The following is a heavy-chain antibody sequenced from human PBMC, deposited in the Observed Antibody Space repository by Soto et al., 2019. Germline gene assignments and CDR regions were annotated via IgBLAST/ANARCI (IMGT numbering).Heavy chain of an antibody. CDR2: IYFTGKT. V-gene: IGHV4-31*03. Sequence: ANLQESGPGLVKPSETLSLTCTVSGDSIRDGGYYWAWIRQRPGKGLEWMGYIYFTGKTNYNPSRENRRTMSGDMSRRQLYRRLTSVTAADTAVYFCAKDPSPQPIPAGTPGWFDPWGQGISVTVSS. D-gene: IGHD1-7*01. CDR1: GDSIRDGGYY. CDR3: AKDPSPQPIPAGTPGWFDP. J-gene: IGHJ5*02.